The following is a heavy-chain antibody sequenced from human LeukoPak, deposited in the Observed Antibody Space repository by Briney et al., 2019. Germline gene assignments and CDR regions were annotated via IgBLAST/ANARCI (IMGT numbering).Heavy chain of an antibody. CDR1: GGTFNSYA. V-gene: IGHV1-69*06. D-gene: IGHD6-13*01. Sequence: ASVKVSCTASGGTFNSYAISWVGQAPGQGLDWMGGIIPLFGTTHYARKFRGRVTLTADKSTRTAYMELSSLRSEDTAVYYCARPHSSHLPYYYYMDVWGKGTTVTISS. CDR2: IIPLFGTT. J-gene: IGHJ6*03. CDR3: ARPHSSHLPYYYYMDV.